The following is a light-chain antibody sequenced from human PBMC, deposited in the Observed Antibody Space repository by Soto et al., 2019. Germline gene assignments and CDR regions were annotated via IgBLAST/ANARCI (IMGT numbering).Light chain of an antibody. J-gene: IGLJ2*01. CDR2: EVI. CDR3: STYTSASTS. CDR1: EVGAHRF. Sequence: QSALTQPAPVSGSPGQSITISCTGTEVGAHRFVSWYQQVPGTAPKLLIYEVIKRPSGISPRFSGSKAGNTASLTISGLQADDEADYFCSTYTSASTSFGGGTKVTVL. V-gene: IGLV2-14*01.